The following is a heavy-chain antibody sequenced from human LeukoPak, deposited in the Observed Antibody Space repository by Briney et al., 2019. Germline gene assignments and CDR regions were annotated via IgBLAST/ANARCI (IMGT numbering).Heavy chain of an antibody. CDR1: GFTFSSYW. D-gene: IGHD2-2*01. CDR2: IRYDGSNE. J-gene: IGHJ4*02. V-gene: IGHV3-30*02. Sequence: GGSLRLSCAASGFTFSSYWMSWVRQAPGKGLGWVAFIRYDGSNENYADSVKGRFTTSRDDSKNMVSLQMNSLRAEDTAVYYCAKDRPRCSTTTCYSYFDYWGQGTLVTVSS. CDR3: AKDRPRCSTTTCYSYFDY.